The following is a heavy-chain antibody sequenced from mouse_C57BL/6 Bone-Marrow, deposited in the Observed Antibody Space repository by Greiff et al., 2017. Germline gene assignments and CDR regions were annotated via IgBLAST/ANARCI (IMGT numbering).Heavy chain of an antibody. CDR3: ARGGNGLFAY. J-gene: IGHJ3*01. D-gene: IGHD2-1*01. V-gene: IGHV1-18*01. CDR1: GYTFTDYN. CDR2: INPNNGGT. Sequence: EVQLQQSGPELVKPGASVKIPCKASGYTFTDYNMDWVKQSHGTSLEWIGDINPNNGGTISNQKFKGTATLTVDKSSSTAYMELRSLTSEDTAVYYCARGGNGLFAYWGQGTLVTVSA.